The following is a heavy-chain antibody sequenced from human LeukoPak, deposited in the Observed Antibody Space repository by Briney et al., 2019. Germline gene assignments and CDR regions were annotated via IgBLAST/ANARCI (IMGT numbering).Heavy chain of an antibody. CDR2: IKDDGSDK. J-gene: IGHJ4*02. V-gene: IGHV3-7*01. CDR3: ADLGCRD. Sequence: PGGSLRLSCAASGFTLSSAWMTWVRQAPGKGLEWVATIKDDGSDKYYVDSVKGRFTISRDNAKKSLWLQMNSLRVEDTAMYYCADLGCRDWGQGTLVTVSS. CDR1: GFTLSSAW. D-gene: IGHD3-16*01.